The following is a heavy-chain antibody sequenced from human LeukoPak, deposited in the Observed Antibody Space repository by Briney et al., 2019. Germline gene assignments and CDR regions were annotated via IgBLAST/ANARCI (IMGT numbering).Heavy chain of an antibody. V-gene: IGHV3-21*01. CDR1: GFTFRSYA. J-gene: IGHJ4*02. CDR3: ARGDVDTAMGKFDY. CDR2: ISSSSSYI. D-gene: IGHD5-18*01. Sequence: PGGSLRLSCAASGFTFRSYAMHWVRQAPGKGLEWVSSISSSSSYIYYADSVKGRFTISRDNAKNSLYLQMNSLRAEDTAVYYCARGDVDTAMGKFDYWGQGTLVTVSS.